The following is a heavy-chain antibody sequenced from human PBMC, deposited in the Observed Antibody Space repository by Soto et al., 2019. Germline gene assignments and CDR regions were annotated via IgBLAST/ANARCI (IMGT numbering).Heavy chain of an antibody. D-gene: IGHD2-2*01. Sequence: EVQLVESGGGLVQPGRSLRLSCAASGFTFDDHAMQWVRQVAGKGLEWVSAISWNSANIGYADSVKGRFTISRDNAKSSLYLQMNSLRPEDTALYYCASDFLGGEHPFYHNMDVWGQGTTVTVSS. CDR1: GFTFDDHA. J-gene: IGHJ6*02. V-gene: IGHV3-9*01. CDR3: ASDFLGGEHPFYHNMDV. CDR2: ISWNSANI.